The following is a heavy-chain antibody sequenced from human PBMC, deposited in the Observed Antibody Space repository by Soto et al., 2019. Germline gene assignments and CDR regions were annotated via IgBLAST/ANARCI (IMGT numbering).Heavy chain of an antibody. Sequence: SETLSLTCNVSSGSISRGPYYWSWFRQHPGGGLEWIGYIYYTGSAYYNPSLESRVTMAIDTSKSHFSLKLISVTAADTAVYYCARGTMVRGVTXFDIWGLGTMVTVSS. J-gene: IGHJ3*02. CDR1: SGSISRGPYY. D-gene: IGHD3-10*01. CDR3: ARGTMVRGVTXFDI. CDR2: IYYTGSA. V-gene: IGHV4-31*03.